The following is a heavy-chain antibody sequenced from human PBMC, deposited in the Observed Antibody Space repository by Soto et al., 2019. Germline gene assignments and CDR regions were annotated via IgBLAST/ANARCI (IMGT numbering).Heavy chain of an antibody. CDR1: GFTFNSYA. D-gene: IGHD6-19*01. CDR3: VKEGYMRSDWYGQFDY. Sequence: PGGSLRLSCSASGFTFNSYAMHWVRQAPGKGLEFVSAISSYGADTYYADSVKGRFAISRDNSKNTLYLRMSSLRAEDTALYYCVKEGYMRSDWYGQFDYWGQGALVTVSS. CDR2: ISSYGADT. J-gene: IGHJ4*02. V-gene: IGHV3-64D*06.